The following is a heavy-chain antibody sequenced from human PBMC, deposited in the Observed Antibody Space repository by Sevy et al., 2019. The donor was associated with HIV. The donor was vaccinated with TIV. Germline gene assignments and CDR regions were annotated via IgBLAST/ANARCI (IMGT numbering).Heavy chain of an antibody. D-gene: IGHD2-8*02. CDR3: AKRRVQSGLSGGGANYGSDV. CDR1: GFSFGNYA. CDR2: LIGAGSST. Sequence: GGSLRLSCPASGFSFGNYAMSWVRQAPGKGLEWVSTLIGAGSSTYYADSVTGRFTISRDNSRNTLYLQMNSLRAEDTAVYYCAKRRVQSGLSGGGANYGSDVCGQGTTVTVSS. V-gene: IGHV3-23*01. J-gene: IGHJ6*02.